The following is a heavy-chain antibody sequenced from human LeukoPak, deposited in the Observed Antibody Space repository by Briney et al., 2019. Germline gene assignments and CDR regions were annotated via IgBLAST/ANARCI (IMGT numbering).Heavy chain of an antibody. CDR1: GGSISSYY. CDR3: ARHGLFYYDSSGPLDWFDP. D-gene: IGHD3-22*01. CDR2: IYYSGST. J-gene: IGHJ5*02. V-gene: IGHV4-59*08. Sequence: PSETLSLTCTVSGGSISSYYWSWIRQPPGKGLERIGYIYYSGSTNYNPSLKSRVTISVDTSKNQFSLKLSSVTAADTAVYYCARHGLFYYDSSGPLDWFDPWGQGTLVTVSS.